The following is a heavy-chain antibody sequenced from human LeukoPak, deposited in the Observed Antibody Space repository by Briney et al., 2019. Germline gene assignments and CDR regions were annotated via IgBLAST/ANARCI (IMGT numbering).Heavy chain of an antibody. Sequence: VSVKVSCKASGYTFTSCDINWVRQATGQGLEWMGWMNPNSGNTGYEQSFQGRITMTRDISIGTAYMELSNLTSEDTAIYYCTRGSSGRRDNWGQGTLVTVSA. CDR1: GYTFTSCD. D-gene: IGHD6-19*01. V-gene: IGHV1-8*01. J-gene: IGHJ4*02. CDR2: MNPNSGNT. CDR3: TRGSSGRRDN.